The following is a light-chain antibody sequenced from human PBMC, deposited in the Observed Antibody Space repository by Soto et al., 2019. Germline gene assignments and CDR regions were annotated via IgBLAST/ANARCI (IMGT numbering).Light chain of an antibody. CDR2: LNSDGSH. CDR3: QTWGTGIRV. J-gene: IGLJ2*01. V-gene: IGLV4-69*01. Sequence: QSVLTQSPSASASLGASVKLTCTLSSGHSSYAIAWHQQQPEKGPRYLMKLNSDGSHNKGDGIPDRFSGSSSGAERYLTISSLQSEDEADYYCQTWGTGIRVSGGGTKLTVL. CDR1: SGHSSYA.